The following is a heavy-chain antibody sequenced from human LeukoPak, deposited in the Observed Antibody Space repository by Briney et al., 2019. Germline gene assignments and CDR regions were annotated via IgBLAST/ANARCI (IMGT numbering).Heavy chain of an antibody. J-gene: IGHJ3*02. CDR3: AKNYGDYVGAFDI. V-gene: IGHV1-2*02. Sequence: ASVKVSCKASGYTFTGYYMHWVRQAPGQGLEWMGWINPNSGGTNYAQKFQGRVTMTRDTSISTAYMELSRLRSDDTAVYYCAKNYGDYVGAFDIWGQGTMVTVSS. D-gene: IGHD4-17*01. CDR1: GYTFTGYY. CDR2: INPNSGGT.